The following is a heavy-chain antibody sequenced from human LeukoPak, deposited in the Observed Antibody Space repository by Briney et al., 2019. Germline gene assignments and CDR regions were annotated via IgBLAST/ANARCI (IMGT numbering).Heavy chain of an antibody. CDR1: GFTFDDYG. V-gene: IGHV3-20*04. CDR2: INWNGGST. J-gene: IGHJ3*02. CDR3: ARVFTVTTLNAFDI. Sequence: GGSLRLSCAASGFTFDDYGMSWGRQAPGKGLEWVSGINWNGGSTGYADSVKGRFTISRDNAKNHLYLQMNRLRAEDTALYYCARVFTVTTLNAFDIWGQGTMVTVSS. D-gene: IGHD4-17*01.